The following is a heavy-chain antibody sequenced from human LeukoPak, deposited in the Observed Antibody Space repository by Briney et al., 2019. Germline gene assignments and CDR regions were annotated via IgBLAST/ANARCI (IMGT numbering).Heavy chain of an antibody. D-gene: IGHD2-2*01. CDR1: GFTFSSYS. Sequence: PGGSLRLSCAASGFTFSSYSMNWVRQAPGKGLEWVSSISHSNHYIYYADSVKGRFTISRDNAKNSLSLQMNSLRAEDTAVYYCARDSEGYQLLKGFDYWGLGTLVTVSS. J-gene: IGHJ4*02. CDR3: ARDSEGYQLLKGFDY. CDR2: ISHSNHYI. V-gene: IGHV3-21*01.